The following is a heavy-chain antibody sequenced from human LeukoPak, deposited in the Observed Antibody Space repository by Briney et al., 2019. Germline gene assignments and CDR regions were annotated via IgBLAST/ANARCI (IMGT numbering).Heavy chain of an antibody. CDR2: INQDGSER. J-gene: IGHJ3*01. V-gene: IGHV3-7*01. CDR1: GFTFSNFW. Sequence: GGSLRLSCAASGFTFSNFWMSWVRQAPGKGLEWVANINQDGSERYYVDSVKGRFTMSRDNAKDSLYLQLNSLTAEDTALYHCARVMADYGGKGHDAFDVWGAGTLVTVSS. D-gene: IGHD4-23*01. CDR3: ARVMADYGGKGHDAFDV.